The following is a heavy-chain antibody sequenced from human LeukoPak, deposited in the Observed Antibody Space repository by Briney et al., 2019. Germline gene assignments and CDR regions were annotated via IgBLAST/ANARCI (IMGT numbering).Heavy chain of an antibody. CDR3: ATGIVVVPAAMSSGYYYYMDV. V-gene: IGHV1-24*01. CDR1: GCTLTELS. CDR2: FDPEDGET. D-gene: IGHD2-2*01. J-gene: IGHJ6*03. Sequence: ASVKVSCKVSGCTLTELSMHWVRQAPGKGLEWMGGFDPEDGETIYAQKFQGRVTMTEDTSTDTAYMELSSLRSEDTAVYYCATGIVVVPAAMSSGYYYYMDVWGKGTTVTVSS.